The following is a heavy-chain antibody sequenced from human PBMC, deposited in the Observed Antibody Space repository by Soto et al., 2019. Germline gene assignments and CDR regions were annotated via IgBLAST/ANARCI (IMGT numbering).Heavy chain of an antibody. Sequence: GGSLRLSCAASGFTFSSYAMSWVRQAPGKGLEWVSAISGSGGSTYYADSVKGRFTISRDNSKNTLYLQMNSLRAEDTAVYYCAKGTGSATHHYYASSGSYNWFDPWGQGTLVTVSS. D-gene: IGHD3-22*01. V-gene: IGHV3-23*01. CDR1: GFTFSSYA. J-gene: IGHJ5*02. CDR2: ISGSGGST. CDR3: AKGTGSATHHYYASSGSYNWFDP.